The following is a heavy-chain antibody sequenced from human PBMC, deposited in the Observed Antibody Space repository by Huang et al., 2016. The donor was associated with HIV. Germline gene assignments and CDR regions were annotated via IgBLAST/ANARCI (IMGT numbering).Heavy chain of an antibody. CDR1: GGTVNNA. Sequence: QVQLVQSGAEVKKPGSSVKVSCKFSGGTVNNAISWVRQAPVQGLEWMGWIIPIFGKPNYARKVQGRVTITADESTSIAYMELSSLRSEDTAVYYCARGAPDLDSHLDHWGQGTLVTVSS. CDR3: ARGAPDLDSHLDH. CDR2: IIPIFGKP. J-gene: IGHJ4*02. D-gene: IGHD3-3*01. V-gene: IGHV1-69*13.